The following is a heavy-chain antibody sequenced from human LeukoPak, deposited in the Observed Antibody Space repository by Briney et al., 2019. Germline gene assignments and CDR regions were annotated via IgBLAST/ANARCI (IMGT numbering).Heavy chain of an antibody. D-gene: IGHD3/OR15-3a*01. CDR2: IYYSGTT. J-gene: IGHJ3*02. V-gene: IGHV4-59*01. CDR1: GGSISSYY. Sequence: PSETLSLTCTVSGGSISSYYWSWIRQPPGKGLEWIGYIYYSGTTNYNPSLKSRVTISVDTSKNQFSLKLSSVTAADTAVYYCAREGTGAVFLGAFDIWGQGTMVTVSS. CDR3: AREGTGAVFLGAFDI.